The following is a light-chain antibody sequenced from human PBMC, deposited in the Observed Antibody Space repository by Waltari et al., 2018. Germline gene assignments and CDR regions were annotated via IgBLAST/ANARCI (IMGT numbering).Light chain of an antibody. CDR1: ALPKQY. V-gene: IGLV3-25*02. CDR2: KDR. CDR3: QSADSSGTYRRV. J-gene: IGLJ2*01. Sequence: SYELTQPHSVSVSPGQTSRITCAGDALPKQYAYWYQQKPGQAPVLVIYKDRERPSGMPERFSGSSSGTTVTLTISGVQAEDEAYYYGQSADSSGTYRRVFGGGTKLTVL.